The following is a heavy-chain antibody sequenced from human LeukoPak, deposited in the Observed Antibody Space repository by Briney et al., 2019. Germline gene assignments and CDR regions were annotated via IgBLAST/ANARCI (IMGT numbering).Heavy chain of an antibody. CDR1: GGSFSGYY. Sequence: SETLSLTCAVYGGSFSGYYWSWIRQPPGKGLEWIGEINHSGSTNYNPSLKSRVTISVDTSKNQFSLKLSSVTAADTAVYYCARNGDSYGTPIDYWGQGTLVTVSS. J-gene: IGHJ4*02. CDR2: INHSGST. D-gene: IGHD5-18*01. CDR3: ARNGDSYGTPIDY. V-gene: IGHV4-34*01.